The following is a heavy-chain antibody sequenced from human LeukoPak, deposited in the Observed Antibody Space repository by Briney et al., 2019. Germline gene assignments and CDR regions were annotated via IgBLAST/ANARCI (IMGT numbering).Heavy chain of an antibody. CDR2: FSASDGST. V-gene: IGHV3-23*01. J-gene: IGHJ4*02. D-gene: IGHD3-16*01. CDR1: EFSVGSNY. CDR3: AKNIGGLDY. Sequence: GGSLRLSCAASEFSVGSNYMTWVRQAPGKGLEWVSGFSASDGSTYYADSVKGRSTISRDNSKNTLYLQMNSLRAEDTAVYYCAKNIGGLDYWGQGTLVTVSS.